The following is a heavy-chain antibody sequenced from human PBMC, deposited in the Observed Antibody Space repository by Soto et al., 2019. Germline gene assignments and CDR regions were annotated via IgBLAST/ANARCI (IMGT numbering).Heavy chain of an antibody. J-gene: IGHJ6*02. CDR1: GGAFSSYA. CDR2: IIPIFGTA. Sequence: GASVNVSCKAAGGAFSSYAISWVRQAPGQGLEWMGGIIPIFGTANYAQKFQGRVTITADESTSTAYMELSSLRSEDTAVYYCARNYRGAAILRPDYYYYYGMDVWGQGTTVTVSS. CDR3: ARNYRGAAILRPDYYYYYGMDV. V-gene: IGHV1-69*13. D-gene: IGHD2-2*02.